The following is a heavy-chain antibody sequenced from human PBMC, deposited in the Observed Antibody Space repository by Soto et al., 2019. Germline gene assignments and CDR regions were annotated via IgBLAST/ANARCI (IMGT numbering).Heavy chain of an antibody. J-gene: IGHJ3*02. D-gene: IGHD2-15*01. V-gene: IGHV4-30-4*01. Sequence: QVQLQESGPGLVKPSQTLSLTCTVSGGSISSGDYYWSWIRQPPGKGLEWIGYIYYSGSTYYNPSLKSRVTISVGTSKNQFSLKLSSVTAADTAVYYCARAPSGSDIVVVVAATNDAFDIWGQGTMVTVSS. CDR3: ARAPSGSDIVVVVAATNDAFDI. CDR1: GGSISSGDYY. CDR2: IYYSGST.